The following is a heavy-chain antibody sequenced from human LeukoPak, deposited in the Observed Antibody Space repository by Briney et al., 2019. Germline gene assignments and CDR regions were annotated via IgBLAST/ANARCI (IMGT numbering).Heavy chain of an antibody. CDR3: ARAPYDILTGYSLNWFDP. Sequence: KSGGSLRLSCAASGYTFTTYAMHWVRQAPGQRLEWMGWINGDNGDTKYSQKFQGRVTITRDTSAYTAYMELRSLSSADTAVYFCARAPYDILTGYSLNWFDPWGQGTLVTVSS. D-gene: IGHD3-9*01. J-gene: IGHJ5*02. V-gene: IGHV1-3*01. CDR1: GYTFTTYA. CDR2: INGDNGDT.